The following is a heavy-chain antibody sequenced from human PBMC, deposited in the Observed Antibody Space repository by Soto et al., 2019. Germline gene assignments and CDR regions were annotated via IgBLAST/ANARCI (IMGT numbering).Heavy chain of an antibody. Sequence: PSETLSLTCTVSGGSIRSYYLSWIRQPPGKGLEWIGEINHGGRTDYNPSLKSRVTISVDTPKNQFSLNLGSVTAADTAVYYCARGNIAAALVYWGQGTLVTVSS. CDR3: ARGNIAAALVY. V-gene: IGHV4-59*12. CDR1: GGSIRSYY. CDR2: INHGGRT. J-gene: IGHJ4*02. D-gene: IGHD6-13*01.